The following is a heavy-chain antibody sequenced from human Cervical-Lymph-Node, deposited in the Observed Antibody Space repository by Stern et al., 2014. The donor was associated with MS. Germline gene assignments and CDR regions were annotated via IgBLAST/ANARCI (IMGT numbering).Heavy chain of an antibody. J-gene: IGHJ4*02. CDR3: AKHACTGAACPFDL. CDR2: VYYSGAT. V-gene: IGHV4-39*01. D-gene: IGHD2-8*02. Sequence: QLQLQESGPGLVKPSETLSLTCAVSGDSISSYTHYWAWIRQPPGKGLEWIGSVYYSGATYYNPSLKSPVTISVDPSKNHSSLGLNSVTAADTAVYYCAKHACTGAACPFDLWGQGTLVTVSS. CDR1: GDSISSYTHY.